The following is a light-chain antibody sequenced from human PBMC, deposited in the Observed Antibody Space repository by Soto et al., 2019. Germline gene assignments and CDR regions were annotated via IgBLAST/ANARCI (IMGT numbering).Light chain of an antibody. CDR1: QSVSSSY. Sequence: EIVLTQSPGTLSLSPGERATLSCRASQSVSSSYLAWYQQKPGPAPRLLIYGASSRATGIPDRFSGSGSGTDFTLTISRLDAEDFAVYYGQQYGSSPTFGQGTKVEIE. CDR2: GAS. J-gene: IGKJ1*01. CDR3: QQYGSSPT. V-gene: IGKV3-20*01.